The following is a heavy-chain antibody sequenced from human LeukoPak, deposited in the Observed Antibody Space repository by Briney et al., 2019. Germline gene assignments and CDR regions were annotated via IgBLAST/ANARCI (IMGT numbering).Heavy chain of an antibody. CDR3: AKDRYYYDSSALQYYFDY. CDR2: IRCDGSNK. Sequence: PGGSLRLSCAASGFTFSSYGMHWVRQAPGKGLEWVAFIRCDGSNKYYADSVKGRFTISRDNSKNTLYLQMNSLRAEDTAVYCCAKDRYYYDSSALQYYFDYWGQGTLVTVSS. CDR1: GFTFSSYG. V-gene: IGHV3-30*02. J-gene: IGHJ4*02. D-gene: IGHD3-22*01.